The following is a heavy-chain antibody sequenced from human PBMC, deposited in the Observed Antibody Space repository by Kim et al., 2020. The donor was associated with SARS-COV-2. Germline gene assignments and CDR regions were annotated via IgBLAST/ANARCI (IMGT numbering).Heavy chain of an antibody. V-gene: IGHV4-59*13. D-gene: IGHD3-3*01. CDR3: ARGTYYDFWSGYPTFDY. Sequence: SETLSLTCTVSGGSISSYYWSWIRQPPGKGLEWIGYIYYSGSTNYNPSLKSRVTISVDTSKNQFSLKLSSVTAADTAVYYCARGTYYDFWSGYPTFDYWGQGTLVTVSS. CDR2: IYYSGST. J-gene: IGHJ4*02. CDR1: GGSISSYY.